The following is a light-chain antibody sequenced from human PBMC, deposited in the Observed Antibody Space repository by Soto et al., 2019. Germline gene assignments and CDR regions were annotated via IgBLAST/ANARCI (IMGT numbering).Light chain of an antibody. CDR3: QQYDNLPLT. V-gene: IGKV1-33*01. CDR2: DAS. J-gene: IGKJ4*01. CDR1: QDISNY. Sequence: DIQMTQSPSSLSASVGDRVTTTCQPSQDISNYLNWYQQKPGKAPKLLIYDASNLETGVPSRFSGSGSGTDFTFTISSLQPEDIATYYCQQYDNLPLTFGGGTKVDI.